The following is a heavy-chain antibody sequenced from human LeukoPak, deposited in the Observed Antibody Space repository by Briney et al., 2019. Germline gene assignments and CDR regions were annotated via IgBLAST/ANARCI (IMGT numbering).Heavy chain of an antibody. CDR1: GGSISSYY. CDR3: ARLPRYSYGQPLFDY. Sequence: TSSETLSLTCTVSGGSISSYYWSWLRQPPGKGLEWIGYIYSTGSTNYNPSLKSRVTISIDTSKNQFSLTLSSVTAADTAVYYCARLPRYSYGQPLFDYWGPGTLVTVSS. V-gene: IGHV4-59*08. J-gene: IGHJ4*02. D-gene: IGHD5-18*01. CDR2: IYSTGST.